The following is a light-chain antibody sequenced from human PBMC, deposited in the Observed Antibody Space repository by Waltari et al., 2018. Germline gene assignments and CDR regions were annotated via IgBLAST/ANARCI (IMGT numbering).Light chain of an antibody. CDR2: GAS. Sequence: DIQMTQSPSSLSASVGDRVTIACRASQGISTYLNWYQQKTGKDPNVLIYGASSLQSGVPSRFSGSGSGTDFTLTISSLQPEDFATYYCQQGYNTPYTFGQGTKLDIK. J-gene: IGKJ2*01. CDR3: QQGYNTPYT. V-gene: IGKV1-39*01. CDR1: QGISTY.